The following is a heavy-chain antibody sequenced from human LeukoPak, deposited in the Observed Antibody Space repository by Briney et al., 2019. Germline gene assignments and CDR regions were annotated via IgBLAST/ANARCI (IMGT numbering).Heavy chain of an antibody. CDR1: GGTFSSYA. CDR2: IIPILGIA. J-gene: IGHJ6*02. Sequence: SVKVSCKASGGTFSSYAISWVRQAPGQGLEWMGRIIPILGIANYAQKFQGRVTITADKSTSTAHMELSSLRSEDTAVYYCASQTRRQSFGSHYYYYYYGMDVWGQGTTVTVSS. V-gene: IGHV1-69*04. D-gene: IGHD3-10*01. CDR3: ASQTRRQSFGSHYYYYYYGMDV.